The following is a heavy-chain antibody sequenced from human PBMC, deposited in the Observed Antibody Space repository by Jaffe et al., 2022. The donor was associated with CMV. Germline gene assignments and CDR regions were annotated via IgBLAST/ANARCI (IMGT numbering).Heavy chain of an antibody. V-gene: IGHV4-39*01. CDR3: ARYYSDSSGYLN. CDR2: IYDSGST. J-gene: IGHJ4*02. D-gene: IGHD3-22*01. CDR1: GASIISTDYY. Sequence: QLQLQESGPGLVKPSETLSLTCTVSGASIISTDYYWGWIRQSPGKGLEWIGSIYDSGSTYYTPSLKSRVTISVDTSNNQFSLTLFSVTAADTAVYYCARYYSDSSGYLNWGQGTLVTVSS.